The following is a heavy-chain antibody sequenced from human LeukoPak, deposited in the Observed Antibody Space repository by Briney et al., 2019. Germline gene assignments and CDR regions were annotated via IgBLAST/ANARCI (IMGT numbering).Heavy chain of an antibody. Sequence: GGSLRLSCAASGFTFDDYAMHWVRQAPGKGLEWVSGISWNSGNIGYADSVKGRFTISRDNAKNSLYLQMNSLRAEDTAVYYCARDMSLDYWGQGTLVTVSS. V-gene: IGHV3-9*01. CDR3: ARDMSLDY. CDR1: GFTFDDYA. J-gene: IGHJ4*02. CDR2: ISWNSGNI.